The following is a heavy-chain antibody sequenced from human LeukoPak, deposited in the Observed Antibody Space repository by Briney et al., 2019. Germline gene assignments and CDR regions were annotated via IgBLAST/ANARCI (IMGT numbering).Heavy chain of an antibody. Sequence: GSLRLSCAASGFTFSSYAMSWVRQPPGKGLEWIGEIYHSGSANYNPSLKSRVTISVDKSKNQLSLILSSVTAADTAVYYCARDVGARLPGYWGQGTLVTVSS. CDR2: IYHSGSA. J-gene: IGHJ4*02. V-gene: IGHV4-4*02. D-gene: IGHD6-6*01. CDR1: GFTFSSYAM. CDR3: ARDVGARLPGY.